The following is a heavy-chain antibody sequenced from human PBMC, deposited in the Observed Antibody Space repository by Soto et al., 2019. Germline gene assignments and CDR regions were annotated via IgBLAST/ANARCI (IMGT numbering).Heavy chain of an antibody. CDR2: IYYSGST. CDR1: GGSISSGGYY. CDR3: ARGREDYYDSSGYPWFDP. Sequence: QVQLQESGPGLVKPSQTLSLTCTVSGGSISSGGYYWSWIRQHPGKGLEWIGYIYYSGSTYYNPSLTIRVTISVDTSKNQFSLKLSSVTAADTAVYYCARGREDYYDSSGYPWFDPWGQGTLVTVSS. D-gene: IGHD3-22*01. V-gene: IGHV4-31*03. J-gene: IGHJ5*02.